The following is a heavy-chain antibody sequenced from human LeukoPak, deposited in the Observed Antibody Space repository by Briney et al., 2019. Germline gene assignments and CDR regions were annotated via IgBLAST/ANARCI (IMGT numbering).Heavy chain of an antibody. V-gene: IGHV3-30*02. D-gene: IGHD3-10*01. CDR2: IRYDGSNK. CDR3: AKDDYYGSGSYYPRVSFDI. J-gene: IGHJ3*02. Sequence: GGSLSLSCAASGFTFSSYGMHWVRQAPGKGLEWVAFIRYDGSNKYYADSVKGRFTISRDNSKNTLYLQKNSLRAEDTAVYYCAKDDYYGSGSYYPRVSFDIWGQGTMVTVSS. CDR1: GFTFSSYG.